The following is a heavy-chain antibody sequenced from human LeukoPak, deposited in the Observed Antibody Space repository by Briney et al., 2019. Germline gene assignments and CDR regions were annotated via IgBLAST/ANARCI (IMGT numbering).Heavy chain of an antibody. Sequence: SETLSLTCTVSGGSISRHYWSWIRQPPGKGLQWIGYIYYSGSTNYNPSLKSRVTISVDTSKNQFSLKLSSVTAADTAVYYCARFVVVVAADAFDIWGQGTMVTVSS. V-gene: IGHV4-59*11. J-gene: IGHJ3*02. D-gene: IGHD2-15*01. CDR3: ARFVVVVAADAFDI. CDR2: IYYSGST. CDR1: GGSISRHY.